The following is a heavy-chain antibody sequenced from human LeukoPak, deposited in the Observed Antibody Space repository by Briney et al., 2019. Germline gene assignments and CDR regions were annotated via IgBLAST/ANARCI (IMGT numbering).Heavy chain of an antibody. CDR1: AGSISSSSYY. CDR3: ARGGRKLYYYDSSGPRTPFDY. J-gene: IGHJ4*02. D-gene: IGHD3-22*01. Sequence: SETLSLTCTVSAGSISSSSYYWGWIRHPPGKGLEWVGSIHYSGSTHYNPSLKSRLTLSVHTSKNQLSLKLNSVTAEDTGVYYCARGGRKLYYYDSSGPRTPFDYWGQGTLVTVSS. CDR2: IHYSGST. V-gene: IGHV4-39*01.